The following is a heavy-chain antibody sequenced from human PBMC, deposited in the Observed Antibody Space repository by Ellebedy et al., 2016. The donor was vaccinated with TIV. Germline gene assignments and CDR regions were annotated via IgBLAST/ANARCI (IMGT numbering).Heavy chain of an antibody. CDR3: ARHELGSNAAFDY. V-gene: IGHV5-10-1*01. CDR2: IDPSDPGGSYT. J-gene: IGHJ4*02. Sequence: GESLKISXKGYGYSFTLFWISWVRQMPGKGLEWMGRIDPSDPGGSYTTYSPSFQGHVTISFDNSITTAYLQWSSLEASDTAMYYCARHELGSNAAFDYWGQGTLVTVSS. CDR1: GYSFTLFW. D-gene: IGHD7-27*01.